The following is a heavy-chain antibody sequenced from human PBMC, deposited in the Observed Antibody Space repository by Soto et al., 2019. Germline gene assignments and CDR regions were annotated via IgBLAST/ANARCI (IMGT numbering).Heavy chain of an antibody. J-gene: IGHJ4*02. CDR3: GRRRRGKLLVFY. D-gene: IGHD3-10*01. CDR1: GYTFTVHY. Sequence: ASVKVSCKASGYTFTVHYIHWVRQAPGQGPEWMGGIGPASGDTRYAQKFQGRVTMTRDTSITTVYMELNNLSPDDTAVYYCGRRRRGKLLVFYWGQGTPVTVSS. V-gene: IGHV1-2*02. CDR2: IGPASGDT.